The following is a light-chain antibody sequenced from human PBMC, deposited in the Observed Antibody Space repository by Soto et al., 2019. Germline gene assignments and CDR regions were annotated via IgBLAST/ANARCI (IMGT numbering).Light chain of an antibody. J-gene: IGLJ2*01. CDR2: EGI. CDR3: CSYAGSSTNVV. CDR1: SSDVGSYNL. V-gene: IGLV2-23*01. Sequence: QSALTQPASVSGSPGQSITISCTGTSSDVGSYNLVSWYQQHPGKAPKLMIYEGIKRPSGVSNRFSGSRSGDTASLTISGLQAEDEADYYCCSYAGSSTNVVFGGGTKLTFL.